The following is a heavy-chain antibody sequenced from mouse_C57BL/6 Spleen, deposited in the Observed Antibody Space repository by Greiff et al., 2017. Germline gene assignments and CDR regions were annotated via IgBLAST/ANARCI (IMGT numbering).Heavy chain of an antibody. CDR3: ARSNGGDEGSYWYCDV. CDR1: GYTFTSYG. V-gene: IGHV1-58*01. J-gene: IGHJ1*03. D-gene: IGHD1-2*01. Sequence: VQLQQSGAELVRPGSSVKMSCKTSGYTFTSYGINWVKQRPGPGLEWIGYIYIGNGYTEYNEKFKGKATLTSDTSSSTAYMQLSSLTSEDSAIYFCARSNGGDEGSYWYCDVWGTGTTVTVSS. CDR2: IYIGNGYT.